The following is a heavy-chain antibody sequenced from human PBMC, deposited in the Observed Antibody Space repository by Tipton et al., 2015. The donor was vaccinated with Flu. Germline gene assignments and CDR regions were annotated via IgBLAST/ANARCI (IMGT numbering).Heavy chain of an antibody. J-gene: IGHJ4*02. CDR3: ARDRGWPAALDF. CDR2: SYYSGST. D-gene: IGHD3-10*01. Sequence: TLSLTCTVSGESISDYYWNWIRQPPGKGLEWIGFSYYSGSTAYNPALKSRVTISVDTSRNQFSLNLKSVTAADTAVDYCARDRGWPAALDFWSQGILVAVSS. V-gene: IGHV4-59*01. CDR1: GESISDYY.